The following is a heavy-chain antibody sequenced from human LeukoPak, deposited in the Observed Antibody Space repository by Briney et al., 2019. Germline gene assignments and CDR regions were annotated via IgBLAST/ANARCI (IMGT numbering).Heavy chain of an antibody. Sequence: GGSLRLSCAASGFTFNTYGMTWVRQAPGKGLEWVSAITSSGGSTYYGDSVKGRYTISRDNSRNTLYLQMNSLRVDDTAVYYCARDLCWGCFDDWGQGNLVTVSS. J-gene: IGHJ4*02. CDR1: GFTFNTYG. D-gene: IGHD3-10*02. V-gene: IGHV3-23*01. CDR2: ITSSGGST. CDR3: ARDLCWGCFDD.